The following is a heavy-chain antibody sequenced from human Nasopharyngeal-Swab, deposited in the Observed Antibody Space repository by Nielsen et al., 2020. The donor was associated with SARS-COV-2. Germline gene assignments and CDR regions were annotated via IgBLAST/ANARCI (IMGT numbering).Heavy chain of an antibody. J-gene: IGHJ4*02. CDR3: AKDLRGSIDY. CDR1: GFTFSSFG. V-gene: IGHV3-33*03. Sequence: GESLKISCAASGFTFSSFGMHWVRQAPGKGLEWLAILSSDGANQYHADSVKGRFTISRDNSKNTLYLQMNSLRDEDTALYYCAKDLRGSIDYWGQGTLVTVSS. D-gene: IGHD3-16*01. CDR2: LSSDGANQ.